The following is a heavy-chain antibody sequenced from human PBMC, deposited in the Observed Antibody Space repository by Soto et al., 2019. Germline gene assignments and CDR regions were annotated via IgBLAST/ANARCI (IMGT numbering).Heavy chain of an antibody. V-gene: IGHV1-69*13. D-gene: IGHD3-3*01. CDR2: IIPIFGTA. J-gene: IGHJ6*02. CDR1: GGTFSSYA. CDR3: ARPTYDFWSGYPPPYYGMDV. Sequence: ASVKVSCKASGGTFSSYAISWVRQAPGQGLEWMGGIIPIFGTANYAQKFQGRVTITADESTSTAYMEPSSLRSEDTAVYYCARPTYDFWSGYPPPYYGMDVWGQGTTVTVSS.